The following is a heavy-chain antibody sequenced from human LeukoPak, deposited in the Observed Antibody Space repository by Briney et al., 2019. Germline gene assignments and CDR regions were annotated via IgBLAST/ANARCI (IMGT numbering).Heavy chain of an antibody. V-gene: IGHV1-2*06. CDR3: ARDREVGSTDDAFVI. Sequence: ASVKVSCKASGYTFTGHYMHWVRQAPGQGLEWMGRINPNSGGANYAQKFQGRVTMTRDTSISTAYMELSGLRSDDTAVYYCARDREVGSTDDAFVIWGQGTRVIVSS. D-gene: IGHD1-26*01. CDR1: GYTFTGHY. J-gene: IGHJ3*02. CDR2: INPNSGGA.